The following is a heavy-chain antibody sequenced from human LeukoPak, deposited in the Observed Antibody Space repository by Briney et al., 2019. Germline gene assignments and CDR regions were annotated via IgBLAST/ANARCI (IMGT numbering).Heavy chain of an antibody. Sequence: SETLSLTCGVYGGSFSGYYWRWIRQPPGKGLEWIGEINHSGSTNYNPSLKSRVTISVDTSKNQFSLKLSSVTAADTAVYYCARKPLRRTTVPRWGYYYMDVWGKGTTVTLSS. CDR3: ARKPLRRTTVPRWGYYYMDV. V-gene: IGHV4-34*01. J-gene: IGHJ6*03. CDR2: INHSGST. D-gene: IGHD4-17*01. CDR1: GGSFSGYY.